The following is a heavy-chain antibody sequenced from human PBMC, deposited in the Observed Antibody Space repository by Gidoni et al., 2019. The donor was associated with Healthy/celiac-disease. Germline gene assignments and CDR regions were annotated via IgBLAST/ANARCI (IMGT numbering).Heavy chain of an antibody. CDR2: ISGSGGST. CDR1: GFTFSSYA. J-gene: IGHJ5*02. V-gene: IGHV3-23*01. D-gene: IGHD7-27*01. CDR3: AKDGQPNLPVPSWFDP. Sequence: EVQLLESGGVVVQPVGSLRLSCAASGFTFSSYAMSWVRQAPGKGLEWVSAISGSGGSTYYADSVKGRFTISRDNSKNTLYLQMNSLRAEDTAVYYCAKDGQPNLPVPSWFDPWGQGTLVTVSS.